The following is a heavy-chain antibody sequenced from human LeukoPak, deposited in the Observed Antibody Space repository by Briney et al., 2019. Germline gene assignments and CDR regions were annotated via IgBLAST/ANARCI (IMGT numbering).Heavy chain of an antibody. Sequence: ASVKVSCKASGGTFSSYAISWVRQAPGQGLEWMGGIIPIFGTANYAQKFQGRVTITADEPTSTAYMELSSLRSEDTAVYCCARDWEDGSGANWFDPWGQGTLVTVSS. CDR1: GGTFSSYA. D-gene: IGHD3-10*01. CDR2: IIPIFGTA. V-gene: IGHV1-69*01. CDR3: ARDWEDGSGANWFDP. J-gene: IGHJ5*02.